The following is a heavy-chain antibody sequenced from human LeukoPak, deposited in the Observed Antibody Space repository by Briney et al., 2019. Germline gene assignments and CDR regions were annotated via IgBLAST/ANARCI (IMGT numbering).Heavy chain of an antibody. CDR3: ARGGTSGYYYYYYMDV. Sequence: SETLSLTCTVSGGSISSYYWSWIRQPPGKGLEWIGYIYYSGSTNYNPSLKSRVTISVDTSKNQFSLKLSSVTAADTAVYYCARGGTSGYYYYYYMDVWGKGTTVTVSS. CDR1: GGSISSYY. V-gene: IGHV4-59*08. J-gene: IGHJ6*03. CDR2: IYYSGST. D-gene: IGHD2-2*01.